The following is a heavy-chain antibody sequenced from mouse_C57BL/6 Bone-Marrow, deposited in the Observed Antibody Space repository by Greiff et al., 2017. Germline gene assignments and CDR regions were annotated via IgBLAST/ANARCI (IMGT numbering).Heavy chain of an antibody. J-gene: IGHJ3*01. CDR1: GFTFSSYG. Sequence: EVKLMESGGDLVKPGGSLKLSCAASGFTFSSYGMSWVRQTPDKRLEWVATISSGGSYTYYPDSVKGLFTISRDNAKNTLYLQMSSLKSEDTAMYYCARRRGWFAYWGQGTLVTVSA. CDR3: ARRRGWFAY. V-gene: IGHV5-6*02. CDR2: ISSGGSYT.